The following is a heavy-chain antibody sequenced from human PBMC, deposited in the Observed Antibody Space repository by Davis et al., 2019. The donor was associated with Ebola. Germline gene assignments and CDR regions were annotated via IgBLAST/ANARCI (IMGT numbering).Heavy chain of an antibody. CDR2: INPNSGGT. CDR1: GYTFTGYY. J-gene: IGHJ3*02. CDR3: ARGGSITMIVVVITPLDI. V-gene: IGHV1-2*04. D-gene: IGHD3-22*01. Sequence: ASVKVSCKASGYTFTGYYMHWVRQAPGQGLEWMGWINPNSGGTNYAQKFQGWVTMTRDTSISTAYMELSRLRSDDTAVYYCARGGSITMIVVVITPLDIWGQGTMVTVSS.